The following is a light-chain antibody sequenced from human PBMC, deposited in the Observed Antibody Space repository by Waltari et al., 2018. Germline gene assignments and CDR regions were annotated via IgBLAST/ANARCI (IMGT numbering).Light chain of an antibody. CDR1: QVINKE. CDR2: VAS. J-gene: IGKJ4*01. V-gene: IGKV1-27*01. Sequence: DIQMTQSPSSLSASVGDRVTVTCRASQVINKELSWYQQKPGKAPTLLIYVASSLQTGVSSRFSGSGSGTDFTLTVSNLQPEDVATYYCQQDYRTPLTFGGGTKVEIK. CDR3: QQDYRTPLT.